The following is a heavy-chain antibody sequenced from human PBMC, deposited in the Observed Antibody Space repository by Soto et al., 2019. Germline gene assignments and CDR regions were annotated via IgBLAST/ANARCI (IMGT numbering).Heavy chain of an antibody. V-gene: IGHV3-48*03. J-gene: IGHJ3*02. CDR3: ARETLRDAIDI. CDR2: IRANDESI. Sequence: GGTLRLSCVASGFDFRSYEMNWVRQAPGKGLEWVSNIRANDESIYYADSVKGRASVSRDNAKNSLFLEMNSLRVDDTAVYYCARETLRDAIDIWGQGTMVTVSS. CDR1: GFDFRSYE.